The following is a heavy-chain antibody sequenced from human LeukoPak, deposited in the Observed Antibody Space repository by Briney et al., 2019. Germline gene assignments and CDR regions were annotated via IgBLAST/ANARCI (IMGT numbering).Heavy chain of an antibody. Sequence: PSETLSLTCTVSGGSISSGSYYWTWIRQPAGKGLEWIGRIYTSGSTNYNPSLKSRVTISLDTSKNQFSLKLSSVTAADTAVYYCARDSAVNYFDYWGQGTLVTVSS. D-gene: IGHD4-17*01. CDR1: GGSISSGSYY. J-gene: IGHJ4*02. CDR3: ARDSAVNYFDY. V-gene: IGHV4-61*02. CDR2: IYTSGST.